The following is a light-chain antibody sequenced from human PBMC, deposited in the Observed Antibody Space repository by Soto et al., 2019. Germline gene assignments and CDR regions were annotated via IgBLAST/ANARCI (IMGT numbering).Light chain of an antibody. Sequence: ESLLTQSPGTLSLSPGERATLSCRASQSVSTRYLAWYQQKPGQAPRLLIYGASIRDTGIPDRFSGSGSGTDFPLTISRLEPEDFAVYYCHQFGRSPPAFTFGQGTKLEI. CDR1: QSVSTRY. J-gene: IGKJ2*01. CDR2: GAS. CDR3: HQFGRSPPAFT. V-gene: IGKV3-20*01.